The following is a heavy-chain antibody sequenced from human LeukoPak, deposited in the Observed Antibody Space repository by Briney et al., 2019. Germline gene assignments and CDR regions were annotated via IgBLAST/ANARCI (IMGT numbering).Heavy chain of an antibody. J-gene: IGHJ3*02. CDR2: IYTSGST. Sequence: KPSETLSLTCTVSGGSISSYYWSWIRQPAGKGLEWIGRIYTSGSTNYNPSLKSRVTISVDTSKNQFSLKLSSVTAADTAVYYCARVKYYYDSSGYYTEAFDIWGQGTMVTVSS. CDR1: GGSISSYY. V-gene: IGHV4-4*07. D-gene: IGHD3-22*01. CDR3: ARVKYYYDSSGYYTEAFDI.